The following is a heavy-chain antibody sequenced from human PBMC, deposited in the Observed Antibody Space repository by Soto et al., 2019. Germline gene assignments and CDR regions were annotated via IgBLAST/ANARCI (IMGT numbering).Heavy chain of an antibody. V-gene: IGHV4-30-4*01. CDR1: GGSISSGDYY. CDR2: IYYSGST. J-gene: IGHJ4*02. Sequence: QVQLQESGPGLVKPSQTLSLTCTVSGGSISSGDYYWSWIRQPPGKGLEWIGYIYYSGSTYYKPSPRRXVTRPVDTSXTXSXRRXGAVTAADTAVYSCASRGTTTYCSGGSCYARGFDYWVQGTLVTVSS. D-gene: IGHD2-15*01. CDR3: ASRGTTTYCSGGSCYARGFDY.